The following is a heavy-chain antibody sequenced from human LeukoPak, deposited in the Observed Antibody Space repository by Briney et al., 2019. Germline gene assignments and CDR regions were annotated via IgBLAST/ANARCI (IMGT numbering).Heavy chain of an antibody. CDR1: GFTFMSYA. CDR2: ISGSGATT. Sequence: PGGSLRLSCAASGFTFMSYAMNRVRQGPGKGLEWVSRISGSGATTHYTESVTGRFTISRDNSKNTLYLQMNSLRVEDTAVYYCAKENRWKWGQGTLVTVSS. D-gene: IGHD1-1*01. V-gene: IGHV3-23*01. CDR3: AKENRWK. J-gene: IGHJ1*01.